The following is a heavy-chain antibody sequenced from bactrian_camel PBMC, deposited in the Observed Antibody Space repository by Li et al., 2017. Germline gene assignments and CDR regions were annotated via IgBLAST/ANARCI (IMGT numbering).Heavy chain of an antibody. J-gene: IGHJ4*01. CDR2: IHSGGGST. CDR1: GFTFSSYD. CDR3: AGGPPPYFSGAAYTR. D-gene: IGHD2*01. Sequence: DVQLVESGGGWVQPGGSLRLSCAASGFTFSSYDMSWVRQAPGKGLEWVSAIHSGGGSTYYADSVKGRFTISRANAKNTLYLQMNGLKPGGTAMYFCAGGPPPYFSGAAYTRWSRGTQVT. V-gene: IGHV3S31*01.